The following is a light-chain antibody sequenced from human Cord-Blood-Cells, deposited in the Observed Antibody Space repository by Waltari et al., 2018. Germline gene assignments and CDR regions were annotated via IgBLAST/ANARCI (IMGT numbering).Light chain of an antibody. CDR2: GAS. J-gene: IGKJ5*01. Sequence: EIVMTQSPATQSVSPGERATLSCRASQSVSSNLAWYQQKHGQAPSLLIYGASTRATGIPARFSGRGSGTEFTLTISSLQSEDFAVYYCQQYNNWPPITFGQGTRLEIK. CDR1: QSVSSN. CDR3: QQYNNWPPIT. V-gene: IGKV3-15*01.